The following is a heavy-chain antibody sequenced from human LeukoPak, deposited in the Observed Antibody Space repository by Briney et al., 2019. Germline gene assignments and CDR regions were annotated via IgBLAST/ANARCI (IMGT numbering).Heavy chain of an antibody. CDR2: ISGSGGNT. D-gene: IGHD6-19*01. CDR3: AKSPYSSGWLHYY. CDR1: GFTFSSYA. J-gene: IGHJ4*02. Sequence: GGSLRLSCAASGFTFSSYAMSWVRQAPGKGLEWVSAISGSGGNTYYADSVKGRFTISRDNSKNTLYLQMNSLRAEDTAVYYCAKSPYSSGWLHYYWGQGTLVTVSS. V-gene: IGHV3-23*01.